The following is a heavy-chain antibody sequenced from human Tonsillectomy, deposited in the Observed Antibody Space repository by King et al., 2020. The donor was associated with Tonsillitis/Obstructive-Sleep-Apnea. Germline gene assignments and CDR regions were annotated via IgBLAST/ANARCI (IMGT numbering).Heavy chain of an antibody. J-gene: IGHJ4*02. D-gene: IGHD3-10*01. CDR3: ARGAYGSGTYYPH. CDR1: GGSISSYY. CDR2: IYYSGRT. V-gene: IGHV4-59*01. Sequence: LQLQESGPGLVKPSETLSLTCTVSGGSISSYYWSWIRQPPGKGLEWIGYIYYSGRTNYNPSLKSRVTISVDTSKNQFSLNMSTVTAADTAVYYCARGAYGSGTYYPHWGQGTLVTVSP.